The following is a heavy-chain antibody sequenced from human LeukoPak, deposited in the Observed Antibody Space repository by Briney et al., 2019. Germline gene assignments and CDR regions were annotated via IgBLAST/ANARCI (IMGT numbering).Heavy chain of an antibody. V-gene: IGHV3-53*01. Sequence: PGGSLRLSCAASGFTVSSNYMSWVRQAPGKGLEWVSLIYSGGSTYYADSVKGRITISRDKSKNTLYLQINSLRAQDTAVYYCARKRRDYDSSGYYKKNYWYIDLWGRGTLVTVSS. CDR2: IYSGGST. D-gene: IGHD3-22*01. CDR1: GFTVSSNY. J-gene: IGHJ2*01. CDR3: ARKRRDYDSSGYYKKNYWYIDL.